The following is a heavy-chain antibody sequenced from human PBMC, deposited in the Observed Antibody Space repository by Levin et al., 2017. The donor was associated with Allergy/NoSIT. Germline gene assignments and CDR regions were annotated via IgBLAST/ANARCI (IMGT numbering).Heavy chain of an antibody. CDR2: IYWSDDK. CDR3: ARVFYFDSSGYFFDH. D-gene: IGHD3-22*01. J-gene: IGHJ4*02. CDR1: GFSLTTIGVG. V-gene: IGHV2-5*01. Sequence: ESGPTLVKPTQTLTLTCSISGFSLTTIGVGVGWIRQSPGKALECLARIYWSDDKRYNPSLKNRVTVAKDTSKNQVVLTMTNMDPVDTATYYCARVFYFDSSGYFFDHWGQGALVTVSS.